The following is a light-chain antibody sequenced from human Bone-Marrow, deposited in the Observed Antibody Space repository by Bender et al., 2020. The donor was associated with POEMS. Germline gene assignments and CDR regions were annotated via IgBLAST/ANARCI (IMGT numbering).Light chain of an antibody. V-gene: IGLV3-1*01. CDR1: DLGDKY. CDR3: QSWDRTTVV. J-gene: IGLJ2*01. Sequence: SYEVTQPPSVSVSPGQTASITCSGDDLGDKYVAWYQQKPGQSPVLVIYQDTKRPSGIPERFSGSKSGNTATLTISGTQAMDEADYYCQSWDRTTVVFGGGTKLTVL. CDR2: QDT.